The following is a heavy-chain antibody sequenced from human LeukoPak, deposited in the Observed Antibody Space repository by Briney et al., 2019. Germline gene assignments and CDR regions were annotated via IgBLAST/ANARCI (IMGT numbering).Heavy chain of an antibody. J-gene: IGHJ6*03. CDR2: VDPKNGET. Sequence: ASVKVSCKASGYTFTDYYIHWVQQAPGKGLQWMGRVDPKNGETLYAETFQARVTITVDRSTDTAHMELSRLTSDDTAVFYCATTTDRTGPRWHYYMDVWGKGTTVIVSS. V-gene: IGHV1-69-2*01. CDR1: GYTFTDYY. D-gene: IGHD5-24*01. CDR3: ATTTDRTGPRWHYYMDV.